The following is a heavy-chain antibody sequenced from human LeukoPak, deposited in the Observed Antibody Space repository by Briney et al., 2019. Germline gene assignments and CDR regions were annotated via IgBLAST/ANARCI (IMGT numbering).Heavy chain of an antibody. CDR3: AGSFMVRGVMGSYYYYMDV. V-gene: IGHV4-4*07. CDR2: IYTSGST. Sequence: SETLSLTCTVSGGSISSYYWSWIRQPAGKGLEWIGRIYTSGSTNYNPSLKSRVTMSVDTSKNQFSLKLSSVTAADTAVYYCAGSFMVRGVMGSYYYYMDVWGKGTTVTVSS. D-gene: IGHD3-10*01. CDR1: GGSISSYY. J-gene: IGHJ6*03.